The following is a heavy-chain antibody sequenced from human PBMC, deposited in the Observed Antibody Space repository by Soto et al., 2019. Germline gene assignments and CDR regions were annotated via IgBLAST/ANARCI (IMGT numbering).Heavy chain of an antibody. Sequence: EVQLLESGGGLVQPGGSLRLSCAASGFTFSSYAMSWVRQAPGKGLEWVSAISGSGGSTYYADSVKGRFTISRDNSKNTLYLQMNSVRAEDTAVYYCAKGSRAILTGSSLDPWGQGTLVTVSS. V-gene: IGHV3-23*01. CDR1: GFTFSSYA. D-gene: IGHD3-9*01. CDR2: ISGSGGST. CDR3: AKGSRAILTGSSLDP. J-gene: IGHJ5*02.